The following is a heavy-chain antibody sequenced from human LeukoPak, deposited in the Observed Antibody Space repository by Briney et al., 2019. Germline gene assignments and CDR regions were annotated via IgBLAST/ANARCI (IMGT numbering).Heavy chain of an antibody. CDR3: ARDLNIVAMIGTLFDY. CDR1: GYTFTSYG. D-gene: IGHD5-12*01. V-gene: IGHV1-18*01. Sequence: ASVKVSCKASGYTFTSYGISWVRQAPGQGLEWMGWISAYNGNTDYAQKLQGRVTMTTDTSTSTAYMELRSLRSDDTAVYYCARDLNIVAMIGTLFDYWGQGTLVTVSS. J-gene: IGHJ4*02. CDR2: ISAYNGNT.